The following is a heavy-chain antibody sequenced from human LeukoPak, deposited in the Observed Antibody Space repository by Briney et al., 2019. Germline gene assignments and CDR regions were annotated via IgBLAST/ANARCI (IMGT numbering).Heavy chain of an antibody. D-gene: IGHD4-17*01. V-gene: IGHV3-7*01. CDR1: GFTFSSYS. CDR2: IQQDGSEK. J-gene: IGHJ3*01. CDR3: ARGDFNDNDDYVDAFDV. Sequence: PGGSLRLSCAASGFTFSSYSMNWVRQAPGKGLEWVANIQQDGSEKFYVDSVKGRFTISRDNVKNSLYLQMNSLRVEDTAVYYYARGDFNDNDDYVDAFDVWGQGTMVTVSS.